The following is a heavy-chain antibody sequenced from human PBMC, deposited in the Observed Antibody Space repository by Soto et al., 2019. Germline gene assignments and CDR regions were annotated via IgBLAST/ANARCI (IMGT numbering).Heavy chain of an antibody. Sequence: GGSLRLSCAASGFTFSSYSMNWVRQAPGKGLEWVSYISSSSSTIYYADSVKGRFTISRDNAKNSLYLQMNSLRAEDTAVYYCARDLPLYCSSTSCFTFDYWGQGTLVTVSS. CDR3: ARDLPLYCSSTSCFTFDY. CDR1: GFTFSSYS. J-gene: IGHJ4*02. V-gene: IGHV3-48*01. CDR2: ISSSSSTI. D-gene: IGHD2-2*02.